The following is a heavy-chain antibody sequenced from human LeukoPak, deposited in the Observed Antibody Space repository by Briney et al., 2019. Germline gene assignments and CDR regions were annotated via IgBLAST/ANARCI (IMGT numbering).Heavy chain of an antibody. D-gene: IGHD4-23*01. Sequence: GGSLRLSCAASGFTFSSYWMNWVRQAPGKGLVWVSRIASDGSSTTYADSVKGRFSISRDNAKNTLYLQMNNLRVEDTAVYYCARGRPHGNDYWGQGTLVTVSS. CDR1: GFTFSSYW. CDR2: IASDGSST. J-gene: IGHJ4*02. CDR3: ARGRPHGNDY. V-gene: IGHV3-74*01.